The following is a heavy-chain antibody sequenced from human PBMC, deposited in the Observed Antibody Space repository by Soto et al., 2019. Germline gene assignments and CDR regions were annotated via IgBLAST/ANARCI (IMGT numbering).Heavy chain of an antibody. J-gene: IGHJ6*02. CDR1: GYTFTSYA. Sequence: RASVKVSCKASGYTFTSYAMHWVRQAPGQRLEWMGWINAGNGNTKYSQKFQGRVTITRDTSASTAYMELSSLRSEDTAVYYCARYSSSSRYYYGMDVWGQGTTVTVSS. CDR2: INAGNGNT. CDR3: ARYSSSSRYYYGMDV. D-gene: IGHD6-6*01. V-gene: IGHV1-3*01.